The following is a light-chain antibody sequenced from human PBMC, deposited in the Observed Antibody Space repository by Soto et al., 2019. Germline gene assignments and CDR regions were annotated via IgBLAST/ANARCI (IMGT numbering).Light chain of an antibody. CDR1: QSLLHTDGKTY. CDR2: EVS. CDR3: MQSLPLPFT. J-gene: IGKJ3*01. Sequence: DIVMTQTPVSLSVIPGQPASISCKSRQSLLHTDGKTYLYWYLQRPGQAPQLLIYEVSKRFSGVPDRFSGSGSGTDFSLKISRVEAEDVGVYYCMQSLPLPFTFGPGTKVDIK. V-gene: IGKV2D-29*01.